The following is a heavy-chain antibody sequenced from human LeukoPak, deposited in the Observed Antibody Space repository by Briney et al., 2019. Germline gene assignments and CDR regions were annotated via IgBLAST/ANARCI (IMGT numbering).Heavy chain of an antibody. CDR2: ISGSGGGT. J-gene: IGHJ4*02. CDR3: AKSYYDILTGQPY. CDR1: GFTFSTYA. V-gene: IGHV3-23*01. D-gene: IGHD3-9*01. Sequence: GGSLRLSCAASGFTFSTYAMSWIRQAPGKGLEWVSAISGSGGGTYYADSVRGRFTISRDNSKNTLYLQMNSLRAEDTAIYYRAKSYYDILTGQPYWGQGTLVTVSS.